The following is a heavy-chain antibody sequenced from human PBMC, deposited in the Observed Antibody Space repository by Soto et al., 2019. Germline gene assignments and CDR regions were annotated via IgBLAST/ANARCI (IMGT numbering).Heavy chain of an antibody. V-gene: IGHV4-38-2*01. CDR1: GYSISSGYY. Sequence: ETLSLTCAVSGYSISSGYYWGWIRQPPGKGLEWIGSIYHSGSTYYNPSLKSRVTISVDTSKNQFSLKLSSVTAADTAVYYCAAQHIAAPFDYWGQGTRVTAPQ. D-gene: IGHD6-6*01. CDR3: AAQHIAAPFDY. CDR2: IYHSGST. J-gene: IGHJ4*02.